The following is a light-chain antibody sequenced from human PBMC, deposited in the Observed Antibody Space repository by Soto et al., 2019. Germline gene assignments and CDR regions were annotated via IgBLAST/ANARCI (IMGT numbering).Light chain of an antibody. CDR3: QVWDSSSDPYVV. Sequence: SYELTQPPSVSVAPGQTARITCGGNNIGSKSVHWYQQKPGQAPVLVVYDDSDRPSGLPERFSGSNSGNTATLTISRVEAGDEADYYCQVWDSSSDPYVVFGGGTKLTVL. J-gene: IGLJ2*01. CDR1: NIGSKS. V-gene: IGLV3-21*02. CDR2: DDS.